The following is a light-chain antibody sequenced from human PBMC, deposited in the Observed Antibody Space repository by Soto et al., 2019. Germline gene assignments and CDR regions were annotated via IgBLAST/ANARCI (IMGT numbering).Light chain of an antibody. CDR3: QQDGSSVT. CDR2: GAS. Sequence: EIVLTQSPGTLSLSPGERATLSCRASQSVSNKYLAWYQQKPGQAPRLLIYGASNRATGIPDRFSGGGSGTGFPLTISRRAPQDLAVYCCQQDGSSVTFVQGTKVEI. V-gene: IGKV3-20*01. J-gene: IGKJ1*01. CDR1: QSVSNKY.